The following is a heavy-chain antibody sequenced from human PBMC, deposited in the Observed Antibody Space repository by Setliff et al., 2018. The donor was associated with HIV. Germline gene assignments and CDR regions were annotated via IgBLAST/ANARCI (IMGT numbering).Heavy chain of an antibody. CDR1: GYSIGSDY. J-gene: IGHJ3*02. Sequence: KTSETLSLTCNVSGYSIGSDYWGWIRQSPGKGLEWIGSIYHSGSAYYNPSLKSRVTISVDTSKNQFSVKLTSVTAADTAMYYCARGAERYFDWLSRSHDAFDIWGQGTMVT. CDR3: ARGAERYFDWLSRSHDAFDI. D-gene: IGHD3-9*01. V-gene: IGHV4-38-2*02. CDR2: IYHSGSA.